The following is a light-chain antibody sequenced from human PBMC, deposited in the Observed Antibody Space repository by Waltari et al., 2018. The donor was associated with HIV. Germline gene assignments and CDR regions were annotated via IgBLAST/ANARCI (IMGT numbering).Light chain of an antibody. V-gene: IGKV2-28*01. CDR1: QGLLHSNGYND. CDR2: LGS. CDR3: MQGLQNPRT. Sequence: IVMTQSPLSLPVTPGEPASISCRSSQGLLHSNGYNDLDWYLQRPGQPPQLLIYLGSTRAPGVPDRFGGSGSGTEFTLKISRVEAEDIGVYYCMQGLQNPRTFGQGTKVEIK. J-gene: IGKJ1*01.